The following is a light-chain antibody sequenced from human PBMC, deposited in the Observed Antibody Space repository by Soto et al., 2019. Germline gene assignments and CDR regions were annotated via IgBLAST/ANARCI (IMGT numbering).Light chain of an antibody. CDR2: TAS. Sequence: DIQMTQSPSSLSASVGDRVTISCRASQRISKYLNWYQQKPGKAPKLIIYTASSLQSGVPSRFSGSGSGTDFTLTISSLQPEDFATYYCQQSYITPTFGGGTKVDIK. V-gene: IGKV1-39*01. J-gene: IGKJ4*01. CDR1: QRISKY. CDR3: QQSYITPT.